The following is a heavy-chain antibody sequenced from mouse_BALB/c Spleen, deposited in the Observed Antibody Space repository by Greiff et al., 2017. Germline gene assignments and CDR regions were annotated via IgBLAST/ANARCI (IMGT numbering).Heavy chain of an antibody. J-gene: IGHJ4*01. D-gene: IGHD1-1*01. CDR2: ISSGGSYT. V-gene: IGHV5-6*02. CDR3: ARHETTYYAMDY. Sequence: EVMLVESGGDLVKPGGSLKLSCAASGFTFSSYGMSWVRQTPDKRLEWVATISSGGSYTYYPDSVKGRFTISRDNAKNTLYLQMSSLKSEDTAMYYCARHETTYYAMDYWGQGTSVTVSS. CDR1: GFTFSSYG.